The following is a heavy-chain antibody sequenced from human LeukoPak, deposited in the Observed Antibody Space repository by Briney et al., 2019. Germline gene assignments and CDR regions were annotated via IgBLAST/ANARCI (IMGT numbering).Heavy chain of an antibody. V-gene: IGHV3-9*01. D-gene: IGHD6-19*01. Sequence: GGSLRLSCAASGFTVSSNYMSWVRQAPGKGLEWVSGISWNSGSIGYADSVKGRFTISRDNAKNSLYLQMNSLRAEDTALYYCAKDFGSGWYGYFDYWGQGTLVTVSS. J-gene: IGHJ4*02. CDR2: ISWNSGSI. CDR1: GFTVSSNY. CDR3: AKDFGSGWYGYFDY.